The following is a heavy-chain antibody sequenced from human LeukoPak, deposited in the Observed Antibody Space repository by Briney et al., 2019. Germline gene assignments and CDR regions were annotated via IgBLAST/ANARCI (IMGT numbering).Heavy chain of an antibody. CDR3: AREVADYGGYYYYHYMDV. CDR1: GGSISSYY. Sequence: SETLSLTCTVSGGSISSYYWSWIRQPAGKGLEWIGRIYTSGSNNYNPSLKSRVTMSVDTSKNQFSLKLSSVTAADTAMYCAREVADYGGYYYYHYMDVWGKGTTVTISS. CDR2: IYTSGSN. D-gene: IGHD4-23*01. V-gene: IGHV4-4*07. J-gene: IGHJ6*03.